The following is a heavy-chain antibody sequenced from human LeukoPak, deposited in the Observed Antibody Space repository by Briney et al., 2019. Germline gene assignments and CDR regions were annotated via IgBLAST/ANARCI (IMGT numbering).Heavy chain of an antibody. V-gene: IGHV1-2*02. J-gene: IGHJ4*02. Sequence: ASVKVSCKASGYTFTGHYMHWVRQAPGQGLEWMGWINSNSGGTNYAQKFQGRVTMTRDTSISTAYMELSRLRSDDTAVYYCARGSGWYEFDYWGQGTLVTVSS. CDR3: ARGSGWYEFDY. CDR2: INSNSGGT. CDR1: GYTFTGHY. D-gene: IGHD6-19*01.